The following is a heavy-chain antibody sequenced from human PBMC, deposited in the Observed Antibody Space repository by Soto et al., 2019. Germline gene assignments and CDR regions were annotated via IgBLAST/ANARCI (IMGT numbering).Heavy chain of an antibody. V-gene: IGHV4-59*08. D-gene: IGHD3-10*01. CDR2: IYSSGST. J-gene: IGHJ6*02. CDR1: GGSISNSY. Sequence: QVQLQESGPGLVRPSETLSLTCTVSGGSISNSYWSWIRQSPGKGLEWIGYIYSSGSTNYNPSLKRRVTISLDTSKNLFSLKLCSLIAADTAVYYCARHSPPFFYGSGPWDVWGQGTTVTVSS. CDR3: ARHSPPFFYGSGPWDV.